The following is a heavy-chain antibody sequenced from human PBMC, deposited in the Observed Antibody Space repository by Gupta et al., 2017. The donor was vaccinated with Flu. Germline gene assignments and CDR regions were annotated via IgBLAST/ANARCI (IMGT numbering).Heavy chain of an antibody. CDR1: SYY. J-gene: IGHJ3*02. Sequence: SYYWSWIRQAAGKGLEWIGRIYISGSTNYNPSLKSRVTMSVDTSKNQFSLKLSSVTGADTAVYYCARDLIVVVPSALAFDIWGRGTMVTVSS. D-gene: IGHD2-2*01. CDR2: IYISGST. V-gene: IGHV4-4*07. CDR3: ARDLIVVVPSALAFDI.